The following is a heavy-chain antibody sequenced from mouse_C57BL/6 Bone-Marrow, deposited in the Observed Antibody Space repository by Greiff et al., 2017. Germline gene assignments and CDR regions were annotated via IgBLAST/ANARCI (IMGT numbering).Heavy chain of an antibody. CDR2: IYPRSGNT. Sequence: QVQLQQSGAELARPGASVKLSCKASGYTFTSYGISWVKQRTGQGLEWIGEIYPRSGNTYYNEKFKGKATLTADKSSSTAYMELRSLTSEDSAVYVCARSGTVVARYFDVWGTGTTVTVSS. CDR1: GYTFTSYG. CDR3: ARSGTVVARYFDV. V-gene: IGHV1-81*01. J-gene: IGHJ1*03. D-gene: IGHD1-1*01.